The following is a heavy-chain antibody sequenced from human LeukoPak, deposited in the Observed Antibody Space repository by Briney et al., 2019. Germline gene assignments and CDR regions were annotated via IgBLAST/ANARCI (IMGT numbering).Heavy chain of an antibody. J-gene: IGHJ4*02. Sequence: GGSLRLSCVASGFTFSDSWMTWVRQAPGKGPEWLANIDQDGSTKNYVDSVKGRFTISRDNAKNSLYLQVNSLRAEDTAVYFCARDFAQQQFDHWGQGTLVTVSS. CDR3: ARDFAQQQFDH. CDR1: GFTFSDSW. V-gene: IGHV3-7*01. CDR2: IDQDGSTK. D-gene: IGHD1/OR15-1a*01.